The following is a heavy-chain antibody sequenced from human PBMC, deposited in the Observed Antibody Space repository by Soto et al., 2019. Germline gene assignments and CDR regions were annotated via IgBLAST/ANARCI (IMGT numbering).Heavy chain of an antibody. J-gene: IGHJ4*02. CDR3: ARDPLFAGFLGHFDF. D-gene: IGHD3-16*01. CDR2: ISYDGSNQ. CDR1: GFIFTNYA. Sequence: QVQLVESGGGVVQPGTSLRLSCAASGFIFTNYAMNWVRQAPGKGLEWVAIISYDGSNQFYGDSVKGRITISRDNSKNTVYLQMNSLRPEDTAVYYCARDPLFAGFLGHFDFWGQGILVTVSS. V-gene: IGHV3-30*04.